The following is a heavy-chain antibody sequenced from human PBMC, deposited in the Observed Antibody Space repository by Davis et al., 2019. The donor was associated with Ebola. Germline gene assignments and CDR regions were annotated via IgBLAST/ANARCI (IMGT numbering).Heavy chain of an antibody. CDR3: ARPVSPGYSYGYYYYDMDV. Sequence: SETLSLTCAVYGGSFSAYWWTCVRQSPGKGLEWIGEINDSGSTYYNPSLESRVTISVDTSKNQLSLKLTSVTAADTAVYYCARPVSPGYSYGYYYYDMDVWGQGTTVTVSS. J-gene: IGHJ6*02. CDR2: INDSGST. V-gene: IGHV4-34*01. D-gene: IGHD5-18*01. CDR1: GGSFSAYW.